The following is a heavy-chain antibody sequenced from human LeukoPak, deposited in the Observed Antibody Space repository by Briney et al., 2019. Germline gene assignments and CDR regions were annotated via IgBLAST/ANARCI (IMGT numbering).Heavy chain of an antibody. J-gene: IGHJ4*02. Sequence: ASVKVSCKASGYTFTGYYMHWVRQAPGQGLEWMGWINPNSGGTNYAQKFQGRVTMTRDTSISTAYMELSRLRSDDTAVYYCARDLHDFWSGYPPLYLDYWGQGTLVTVSS. D-gene: IGHD3-3*01. CDR2: INPNSGGT. V-gene: IGHV1-2*02. CDR3: ARDLHDFWSGYPPLYLDY. CDR1: GYTFTGYY.